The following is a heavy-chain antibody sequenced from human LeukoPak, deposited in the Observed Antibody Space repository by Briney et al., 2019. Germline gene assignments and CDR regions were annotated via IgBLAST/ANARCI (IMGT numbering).Heavy chain of an antibody. V-gene: IGHV3-23*01. D-gene: IGHD3-22*01. Sequence: GGSLRLSCAASGFTFSSYAMSWVRQAPGKGLEWVSAISGSGGSTYYADSVKGRFTISRDNSKNTLYLQMNSLRAEDTAVYYCARAPKKYYYDSSGYPSDYWGQGTLVTVSS. CDR1: GFTFSSYA. CDR2: ISGSGGST. CDR3: ARAPKKYYYDSSGYPSDY. J-gene: IGHJ4*02.